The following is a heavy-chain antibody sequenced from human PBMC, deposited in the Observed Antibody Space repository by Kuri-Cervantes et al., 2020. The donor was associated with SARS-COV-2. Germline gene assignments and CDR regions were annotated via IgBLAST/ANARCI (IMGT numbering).Heavy chain of an antibody. CDR1: GGSISSSSYY. D-gene: IGHD6-6*01. V-gene: IGHV4-39*01. J-gene: IGHJ5*02. Sequence: SETLSLTCTVSGGSISSSSYYWGWIRQPPGKGLEWIGSIYYSGSTYYNPSLKSRVTISVDTSKNQFSLKLSSVTAADTAVYYCASDQLVAPGWFDPWGQGTLVTVSS. CDR2: IYYSGST. CDR3: ASDQLVAPGWFDP.